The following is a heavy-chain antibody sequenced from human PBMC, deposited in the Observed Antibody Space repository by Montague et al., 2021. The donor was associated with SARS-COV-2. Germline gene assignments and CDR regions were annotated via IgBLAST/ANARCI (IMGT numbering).Heavy chain of an antibody. CDR1: GDSISSRSW. V-gene: IGHV4-4*02. CDR3: ARDIAVAGLFDY. CDR2: VYHTGST. Sequence: SETLSLTCAVSGDSISSRSWWSWVRQSPGKGLEWIADVYHTGSTNYNASLASRVSLSVDKSNNQFPLKLTSVTAADTAVYYCARDIAVAGLFDYWGQGTLVTVSS. J-gene: IGHJ4*02. D-gene: IGHD6-19*01.